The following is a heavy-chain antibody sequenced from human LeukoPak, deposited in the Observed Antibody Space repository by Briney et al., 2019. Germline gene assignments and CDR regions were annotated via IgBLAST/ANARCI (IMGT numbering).Heavy chain of an antibody. CDR2: IYHGGST. D-gene: IGHD6-13*01. J-gene: IGHJ5*02. V-gene: IGHV4-38-2*02. CDR3: ARGYSSSWYFNWFDP. CDR1: GYSISSGYY. Sequence: SQTLSLTCTVSGYSISSGYYWGWIRQPPGKGLEWIGNIYHGGSTYYNPSLKSRVTISVDTSKNQFSLKVRSVTAADTAVYYCARGYSSSWYFNWFDPWGQGTLVTVSS.